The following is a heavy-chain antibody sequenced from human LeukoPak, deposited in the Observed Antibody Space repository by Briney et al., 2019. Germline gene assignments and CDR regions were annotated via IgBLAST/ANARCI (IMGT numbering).Heavy chain of an antibody. D-gene: IGHD6-19*01. Sequence: PSETLSLTCGVSGGSITTTNWWSWVRQPPGQGLEWIGEISLTGLTDYNPSLNSRVTMALDTSKNHLSLNLSSVTAADTAVYYCARLPVAVPGTYSDYWGQGTLVTVSS. J-gene: IGHJ4*02. CDR2: ISLTGLT. CDR3: ARLPVAVPGTYSDY. V-gene: IGHV4-4*02. CDR1: GGSITTTNW.